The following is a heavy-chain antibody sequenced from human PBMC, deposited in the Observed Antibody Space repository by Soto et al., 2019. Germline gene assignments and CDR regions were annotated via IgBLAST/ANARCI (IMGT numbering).Heavy chain of an antibody. CDR3: AGGLDYVGFDY. CDR1: GDSVSSVTYY. D-gene: IGHD4-17*01. CDR2: IYYRGST. Sequence: LSPTCIVSGDSVSSVTYYWSWMRQPPGKGLVWIGYIYYRGSTNYNPALKSRVTISIDTSRNQFSLKVSSVTAADTAVYYCAGGLDYVGFDYWGQGTLVTVSS. J-gene: IGHJ4*02. V-gene: IGHV4-61*01.